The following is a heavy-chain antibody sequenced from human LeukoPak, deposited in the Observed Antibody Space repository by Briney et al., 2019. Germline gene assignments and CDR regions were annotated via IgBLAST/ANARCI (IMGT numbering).Heavy chain of an antibody. V-gene: IGHV3-7*01. CDR1: GFTFSDYW. D-gene: IGHD6-13*01. CDR3: ARDGTAAGLYFDL. CDR2: INQNGGEK. J-gene: IGHJ4*01. Sequence: GGSLRLSCAVSGFTFSDYWMNWVRQAPGKGLEWVASINQNGGEKSYVDSVKGRFTISRDNPKNSLYLQMSSLRAEDTAVYYCARDGTAAGLYFDLWGQGTLVSVSS.